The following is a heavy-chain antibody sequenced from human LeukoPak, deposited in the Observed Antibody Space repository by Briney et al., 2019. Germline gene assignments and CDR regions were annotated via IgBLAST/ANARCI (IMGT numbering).Heavy chain of an antibody. CDR3: ARDRTRDYYGMDV. Sequence: PGRSLRLSCAASGFTFSSYAMHWVRQAPGKGLEWVSSISSSSSYIYYADSVKGRFTISRDNAKNSLYLQMNSLRAEDTAVYYCARDRTRDYYGMDVWGQGTTVTVSS. V-gene: IGHV3-21*01. J-gene: IGHJ6*02. CDR2: ISSSSSYI. CDR1: GFTFSSYA.